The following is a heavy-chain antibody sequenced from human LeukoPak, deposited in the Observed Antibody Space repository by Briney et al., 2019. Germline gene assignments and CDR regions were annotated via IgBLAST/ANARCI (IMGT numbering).Heavy chain of an antibody. J-gene: IGHJ4*02. CDR3: VPKGTEGY. CDR2: ISPDGTST. Sequence: GGSLRLSCAASGFTFSFYAMSWVRQAPGKRLEYVSAISPDGTSTYYADSVRGRFSISRDNSKNTLYLQMSSLRAEDTAVYYCVPKGTEGYWGQGTLVTVSS. V-gene: IGHV3-64D*06. CDR1: GFTFSFYA.